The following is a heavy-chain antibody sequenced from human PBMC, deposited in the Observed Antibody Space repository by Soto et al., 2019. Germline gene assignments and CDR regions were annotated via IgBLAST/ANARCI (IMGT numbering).Heavy chain of an antibody. CDR3: AKGPLYYDFWSGYYYFDY. CDR2: ISGSGGST. D-gene: IGHD3-3*01. V-gene: IGHV3-23*01. J-gene: IGHJ4*02. Sequence: GGSLRLSCAASGFTFSSYAMSWVRQAPGKGLEWVSAISGSGGSTYYADSVKGRFTISRDNSKNTLYLQMNSLRAEDTAVYYCAKGPLYYDFWSGYYYFDYWGQGTLVTVSS. CDR1: GFTFSSYA.